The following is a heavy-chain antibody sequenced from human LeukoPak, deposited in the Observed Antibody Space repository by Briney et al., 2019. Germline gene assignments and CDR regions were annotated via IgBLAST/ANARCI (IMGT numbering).Heavy chain of an antibody. CDR1: GFTFSNYA. CDR3: TTYTSGAANY. J-gene: IGHJ4*02. CDR2: IKPKSDGETT. V-gene: IGHV3-15*01. D-gene: IGHD2-2*02. Sequence: GGSLRLSCAASGFTFSNYAMSWVRQAPGKGLEWVARIKPKSDGETTDYAVPVKGRFSISRDGSENTLYLQMNSLKTEDTAVYYCTTYTSGAANYWGQGTLVTVSS.